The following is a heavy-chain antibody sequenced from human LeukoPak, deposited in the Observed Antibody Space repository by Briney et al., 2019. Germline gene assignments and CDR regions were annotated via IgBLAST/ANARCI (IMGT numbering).Heavy chain of an antibody. D-gene: IGHD6-13*01. V-gene: IGHV3-11*01. Sequence: GGSLRLSCAASGFTFSDYYMSWIRQAPGKGLEWVSYISSRGSTIYYADSVKGRFTISRDNAKNSLYLQMNSLRAEDTAVYYCARGASSWYPAEYYFDYWGQGTLVTVSS. CDR1: GFTFSDYY. J-gene: IGHJ4*02. CDR3: ARGASSWYPAEYYFDY. CDR2: ISSRGSTI.